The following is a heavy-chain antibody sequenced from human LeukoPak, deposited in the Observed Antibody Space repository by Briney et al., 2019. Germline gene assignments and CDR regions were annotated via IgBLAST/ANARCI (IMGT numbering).Heavy chain of an antibody. CDR1: GGTFSSYA. J-gene: IGHJ6*02. V-gene: IGHV1-69*01. CDR2: IIPIFGTA. Sequence: SSVKLSCKASGGTFSSYAISWAQQAPGQGLEWMGGIIPIFGTANYAQKFQGRVTITADESTGTAYMELSSLRSEDTAVYYCARVPGDTAMGMYYYYGMDVWGQGTAVTVSS. D-gene: IGHD5-18*01. CDR3: ARVPGDTAMGMYYYYGMDV.